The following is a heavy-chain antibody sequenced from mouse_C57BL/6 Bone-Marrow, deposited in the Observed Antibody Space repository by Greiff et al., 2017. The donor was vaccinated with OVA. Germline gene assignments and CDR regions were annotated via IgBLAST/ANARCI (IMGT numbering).Heavy chain of an antibody. Sequence: LQPGAELVKPGASVKLSCKASGYTFTSYWMHWVKQRPGRGLEWIGRIDPNSGGTKYNEKFKSKATLTVDKPSSTAYMQLSSLTSEDSAVYYCARVNYYGSTSLYAMDYWGQGTSVTVSS. D-gene: IGHD1-1*01. CDR3: ARVNYYGSTSLYAMDY. V-gene: IGHV1-72*01. J-gene: IGHJ4*01. CDR1: GYTFTSYW. CDR2: IDPNSGGT.